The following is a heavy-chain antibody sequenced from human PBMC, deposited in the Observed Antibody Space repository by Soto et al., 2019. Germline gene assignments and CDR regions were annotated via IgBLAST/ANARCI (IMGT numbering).Heavy chain of an antibody. CDR2: ISSSGRTI. CDR3: GRDANWNYAIDY. CDR1: RFTFSNYE. J-gene: IGHJ4*02. D-gene: IGHD1-7*01. V-gene: IGHV3-48*03. Sequence: EVQLVESGGGLVHPGGSLRLSCAASRFTFSNYEMNWVRQAPGKGLEWLSYISSSGRTIFYADSVKGRFTIYRDNAKNLLYLQMNSLRAEDTAVYYCGRDANWNYAIDYWGQGTLVTVSS.